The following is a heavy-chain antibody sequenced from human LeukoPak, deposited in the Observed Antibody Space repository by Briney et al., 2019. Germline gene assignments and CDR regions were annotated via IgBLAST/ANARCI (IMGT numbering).Heavy chain of an antibody. CDR3: ARDRRGYDSSGYHQYGMDV. V-gene: IGHV3-66*02. J-gene: IGHJ6*02. Sequence: GGSLRLSCAASGFTVSSNYMSWVRQAPGKGLEWVSVIYSGGSTYYADSVKGRFTISRDNSKNTLYLQMNSLRAEDTAVYYCARDRRGYDSSGYHQYGMDVWGRGTTVTVSS. CDR2: IYSGGST. D-gene: IGHD3-22*01. CDR1: GFTVSSNY.